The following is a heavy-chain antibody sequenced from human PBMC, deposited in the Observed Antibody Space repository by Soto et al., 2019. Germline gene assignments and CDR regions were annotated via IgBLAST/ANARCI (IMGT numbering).Heavy chain of an antibody. Sequence: QLQLQESGPGLVKPSETLSLTCTVSGGSISSSSYYWGWIRQPPGKGLEWIGSIYYSGSTYYNPSFKSRFTISVDTSKNQFSLKLSSVTAADTAVYYCARHTPAISISDHWGQGTLVTVSS. CDR3: ARHTPAISISDH. D-gene: IGHD2-15*01. CDR2: IYYSGST. V-gene: IGHV4-39*01. CDR1: GGSISSSSYY. J-gene: IGHJ4*02.